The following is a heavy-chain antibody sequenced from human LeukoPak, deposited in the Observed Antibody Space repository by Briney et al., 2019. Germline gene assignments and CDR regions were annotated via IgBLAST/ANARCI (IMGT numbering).Heavy chain of an antibody. CDR1: GGSISSYY. CDR3: ARLTGPMVRGVIGAFDI. V-gene: IGHV4-59*12. J-gene: IGHJ3*02. D-gene: IGHD3-10*01. CDR2: IYYSGST. Sequence: PSETLSLTCTVSGGSISSYYWSWIRQPPGKGLEWIGYIYYSGSTNYNPSLKSRVTISVDTSKNQFSLKLSSVTAADTAVYYCARLTGPMVRGVIGAFDIWGQGTMVTVSS.